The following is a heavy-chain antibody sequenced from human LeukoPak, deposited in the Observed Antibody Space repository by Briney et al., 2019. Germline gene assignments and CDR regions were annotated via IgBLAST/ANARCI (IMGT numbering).Heavy chain of an antibody. D-gene: IGHD2-8*01. CDR1: GGSISTYY. CDR3: AREGLRLDAFDI. J-gene: IGHJ3*02. Sequence: SETLSLTCTVSGGSISTYYWPWIRQPPGKGLEWIGYIYYSGSTNYNPSLKGRVIISVDTSKNQFSLELSSVTAADTAVYFCAREGLRLDAFDIWGQGTMVTVSS. CDR2: IYYSGST. V-gene: IGHV4-59*01.